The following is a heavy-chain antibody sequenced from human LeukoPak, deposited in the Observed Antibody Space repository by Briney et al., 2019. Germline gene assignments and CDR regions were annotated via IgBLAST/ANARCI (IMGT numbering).Heavy chain of an antibody. CDR1: GFTFSSYA. CDR3: VRQLGGSGSY. J-gene: IGHJ4*02. CDR2: IKQDGNEK. V-gene: IGHV3-7*01. Sequence: GGSLRLSCAASGFTFSSYAMSWVRQAPGKGLEWVASIKQDGNEKSYVDSVKGRFTISRDNPKNSLYLQMSSLRAEDTAVYYCVRQLGGSGSYWGQGTLVTVSS. D-gene: IGHD3-10*01.